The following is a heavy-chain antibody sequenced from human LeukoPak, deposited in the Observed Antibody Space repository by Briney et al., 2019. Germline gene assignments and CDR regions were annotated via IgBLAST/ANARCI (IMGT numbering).Heavy chain of an antibody. V-gene: IGHV4-38-2*02. CDR3: ARGAWEVPIYYYYYMDV. Sequence: PSETLSLTCTVSGYSISSGYYWGWIRQPPGKGLEWIGSIYHSGSTYYNPSLKSRVTISVDTSKNQFSLKLSSVTAADTAVYYCARGAWEVPIYYYYYMDVWGRGTTVTVSS. J-gene: IGHJ6*03. CDR2: IYHSGST. D-gene: IGHD1-26*01. CDR1: GYSISSGYY.